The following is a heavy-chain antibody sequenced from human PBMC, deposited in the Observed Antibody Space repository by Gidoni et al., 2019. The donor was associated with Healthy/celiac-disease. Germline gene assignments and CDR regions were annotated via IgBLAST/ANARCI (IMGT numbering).Heavy chain of an antibody. J-gene: IGHJ5*02. D-gene: IGHD4-17*01. V-gene: IGHV4-31*03. CDR1: GGSISSGGYY. CDR3: ARTSTTYGDPVWFDP. Sequence: QVQLQESGPGLVKPSQTLSLTCTVSGGSISSGGYYWSWIRQHPGKGLEWIGYIYYSGSTYYNPSLKSRVTISVDTSKNQFSLKLSSVTAADTAVYYCARTSTTYGDPVWFDPWGQGTLVTVSS. CDR2: IYYSGST.